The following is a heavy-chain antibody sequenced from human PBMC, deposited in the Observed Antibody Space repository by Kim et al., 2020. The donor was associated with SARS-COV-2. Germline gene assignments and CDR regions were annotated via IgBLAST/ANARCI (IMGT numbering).Heavy chain of an antibody. Sequence: GGSLRLSCEASGFTFSNYWIHWVRQAPGKGLEWVSRVDSDWTTSYADSVKGRFTISRDNAKNTLYLQMSSLRAEDTAVYYCAREETATIELVLDYWGQGTLVTVSS. J-gene: IGHJ4*02. CDR1: GFTFSNYW. D-gene: IGHD2-8*02. CDR2: VDSDWTT. V-gene: IGHV3-74*01. CDR3: AREETATIELVLDY.